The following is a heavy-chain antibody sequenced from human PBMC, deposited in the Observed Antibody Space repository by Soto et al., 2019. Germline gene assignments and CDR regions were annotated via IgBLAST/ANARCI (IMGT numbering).Heavy chain of an antibody. D-gene: IGHD3-3*01. CDR1: GYTFTDYG. Sequence: QVHLVQSGAEVEKPGASVKVSCKASGYTFTDYGISWVRQAPGQGLQWMGWITAFNGNTKYAQQFQGRVTMTKDTSKSTAYMELRSLESDDTAVYYCARISQSDFWSGYYYFFDYWGQGTLVTVSS. V-gene: IGHV1-18*01. CDR2: ITAFNGNT. CDR3: ARISQSDFWSGYYYFFDY. J-gene: IGHJ4*02.